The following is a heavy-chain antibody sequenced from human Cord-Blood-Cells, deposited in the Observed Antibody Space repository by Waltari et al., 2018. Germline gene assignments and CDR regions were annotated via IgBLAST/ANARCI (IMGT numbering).Heavy chain of an antibody. D-gene: IGHD2-2*01. CDR2: INHSGST. Sequence: QVQLQQWGAGLLKPSETLSLTCAVYGGSFSGYYWSWIRPPPGKGLEWIGEINHSGSTNYNPSLKSRVTISVDTSKNQFSLKLSSVTAADTAVYYCARGPCSSTSCTSFDYWGQGTLVTVSS. V-gene: IGHV4-34*01. CDR3: ARGPCSSTSCTSFDY. CDR1: GGSFSGYY. J-gene: IGHJ4*02.